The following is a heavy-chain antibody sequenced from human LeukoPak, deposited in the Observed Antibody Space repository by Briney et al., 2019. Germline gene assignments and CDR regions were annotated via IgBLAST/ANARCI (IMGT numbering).Heavy chain of an antibody. CDR2: IIPIFGTA. V-gene: IGHV1-69*13. CDR1: GGTFSSYA. D-gene: IGHD3-10*01. Sequence: ASVKVSCKASGGTFSSYAISWVRQAPGQGLEWMGGIIPIFGTANYAQKFQGRVTITADESTSTAYVELSSLRSEDTAVYYCARDRSSGSYYGFSVWGQGTLVTVSS. J-gene: IGHJ4*02. CDR3: ARDRSSGSYYGFSV.